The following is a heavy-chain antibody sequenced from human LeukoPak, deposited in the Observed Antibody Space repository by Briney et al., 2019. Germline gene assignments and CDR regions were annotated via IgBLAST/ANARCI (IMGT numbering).Heavy chain of an antibody. CDR1: GGSISNSNYY. CDR3: ARAAGPPFDFDY. J-gene: IGHJ4*02. D-gene: IGHD6-13*01. Sequence: SETLSLTCSVSGGSISNSNYYWGWIRLPPGKGMEWIGTIYYSGSTNYNPSLESRLTISVHTSKNQFSLKLGSVTAADTAVYYCARAAGPPFDFDYWGQGTLVTVSS. CDR2: IYYSGST. V-gene: IGHV4-39*07.